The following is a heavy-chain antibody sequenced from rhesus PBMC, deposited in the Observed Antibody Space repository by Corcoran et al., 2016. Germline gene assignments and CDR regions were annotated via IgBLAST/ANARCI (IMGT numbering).Heavy chain of an antibody. CDR3: AKGGGVQSFDY. J-gene: IGHJ4*01. V-gene: IGHV3-103*01. Sequence: EVQLVQSGGGLAKPGGSLRLSCAASGYTFSRYAMHWVRQAPGKGLKSVVGISSGATTYYADAVQGRFTISRDNTKNTLSLEMNSLRPEDTAVYYCAKGGGVQSFDYWGQGVLVTVSS. CDR1: GYTFSRYA. CDR2: ISSGATT. D-gene: IGHD5-24*01.